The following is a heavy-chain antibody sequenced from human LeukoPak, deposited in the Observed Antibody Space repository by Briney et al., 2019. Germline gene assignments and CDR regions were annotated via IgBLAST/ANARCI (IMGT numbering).Heavy chain of an antibody. J-gene: IGHJ2*01. V-gene: IGHV4-34*01. CDR3: ARPMVRGAPHKYWHFDL. CDR2: INHGGST. D-gene: IGHD3-10*01. Sequence: SETLSLTCAVHGGSFSGYYWTWIRQPPGKGLELIGEINHGGSTNYNPSLKNRVTISVDTSKNQFSLKLSSVTAADTAVYYCARPMVRGAPHKYWHFDLWGRGTLVTVSP. CDR1: GGSFSGYY.